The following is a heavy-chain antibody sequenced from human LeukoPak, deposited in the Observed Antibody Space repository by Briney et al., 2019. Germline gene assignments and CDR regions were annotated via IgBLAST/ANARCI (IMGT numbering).Heavy chain of an antibody. CDR3: ARWAAAVDY. CDR2: IYSGGST. CDR1: GFTVSSNY. J-gene: IGHJ4*02. Sequence: GGSLRLSCAASGFTVSSNYMSWVRQAPGKGLEWVSAIYSGGSTYYADSVKGRFTISRDNSRSTLYLQMNSLRAEDTAVYYCARWAAAVDYWGQGTLVTVSS. V-gene: IGHV3-66*01. D-gene: IGHD6-13*01.